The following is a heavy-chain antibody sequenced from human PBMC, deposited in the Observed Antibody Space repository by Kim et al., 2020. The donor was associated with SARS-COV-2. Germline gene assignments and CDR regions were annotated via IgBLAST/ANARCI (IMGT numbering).Heavy chain of an antibody. D-gene: IGHD6-13*01. Sequence: YNPSLKSRVTISVDTSKNQFSLKLSSVTAADTAVYYCARVGTIAAAPGFWGQGTLVTVSS. V-gene: IGHV4-30-2*04. J-gene: IGHJ4*02. CDR3: ARVGTIAAAPGF.